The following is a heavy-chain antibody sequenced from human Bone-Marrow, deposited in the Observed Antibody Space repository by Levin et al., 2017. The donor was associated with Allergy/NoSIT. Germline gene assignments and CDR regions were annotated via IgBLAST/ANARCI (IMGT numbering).Heavy chain of an antibody. D-gene: IGHD5/OR15-5a*01. CDR2: IGRGGGDT. CDR3: AGLYEDFDY. Sequence: PGGSLRLSCVVSGFTFSSSAMSWVRQAPGKGLEWVSAIGRGGGDTYYADSVKGRFTISRDNSKNTLYLRMNSLRAEDTAVYYCAGLYEDFDYWGQGTLVTVSS. V-gene: IGHV3-23*01. J-gene: IGHJ4*02. CDR1: GFTFSSSA.